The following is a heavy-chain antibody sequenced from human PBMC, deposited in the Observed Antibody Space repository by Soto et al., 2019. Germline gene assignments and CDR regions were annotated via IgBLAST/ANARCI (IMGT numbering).Heavy chain of an antibody. CDR2: VYYSGST. Sequence: LETLSLTCTVSGVSISTSSYYWSWIRQPPGKGLEWIGYVYYSGSTNYNPSLKSRVTISVDTSKNQFSLKLSSVTAADTAVYYCARKTTVTWAFDIWGQGTMVTVSS. CDR1: GVSISTSSYY. V-gene: IGHV4-61*01. CDR3: ARKTTVTWAFDI. J-gene: IGHJ3*02. D-gene: IGHD4-17*01.